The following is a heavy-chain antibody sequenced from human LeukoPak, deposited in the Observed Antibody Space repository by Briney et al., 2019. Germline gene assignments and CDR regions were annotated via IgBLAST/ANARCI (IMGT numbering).Heavy chain of an antibody. V-gene: IGHV1-2*02. D-gene: IGHD3-10*01. CDR3: ARDLQYYYGSGSSNWFDP. CDR2: INPNSGGT. J-gene: IGHJ5*02. CDR1: GYTFTGYY. Sequence: ASVKVSCKASGYTFTGYYMHWVRQAPGQGLEWMGWINPNSGGTNYAQKSQGRVTMTRDTSISTAYMELSRLRSDDTAVYYCARDLQYYYGSGSSNWFDPWGQGTLVTVSS.